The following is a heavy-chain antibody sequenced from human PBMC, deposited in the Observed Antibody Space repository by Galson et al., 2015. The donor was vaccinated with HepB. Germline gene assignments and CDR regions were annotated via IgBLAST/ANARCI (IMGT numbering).Heavy chain of an antibody. CDR1: GGTFSSYA. Sequence: SVKVSCKASGGTFSSYAISWVRQAPGQGLEWMGGIIPIFGTANYAQKFQGRVTITADKSTSTAYMELSSLRSEDTAVYYCASSRVVVTAILDLHYYYGMDVWGQGTTVTVSS. CDR3: ASSRVVVTAILDLHYYYGMDV. J-gene: IGHJ6*02. CDR2: IIPIFGTA. D-gene: IGHD2-21*02. V-gene: IGHV1-69*06.